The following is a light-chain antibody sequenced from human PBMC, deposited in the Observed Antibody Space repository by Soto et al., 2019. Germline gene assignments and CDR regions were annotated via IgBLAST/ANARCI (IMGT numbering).Light chain of an antibody. Sequence: EIVLTQSPATLSLSPGERATLSCRASQSVRKDLVWYHQKPGQAPRVLIYFASNRATGIPARFSGSGSGTDFTLTISSLEPEDFAVYYCQQRTNWPPTFGGGTKVEMK. CDR2: FAS. J-gene: IGKJ4*01. CDR3: QQRTNWPPT. V-gene: IGKV3-11*01. CDR1: QSVRKD.